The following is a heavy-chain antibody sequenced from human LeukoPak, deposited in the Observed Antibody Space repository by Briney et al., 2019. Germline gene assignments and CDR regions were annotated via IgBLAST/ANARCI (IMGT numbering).Heavy chain of an antibody. V-gene: IGHV3-7*03. D-gene: IGHD6-6*01. CDR2: INSDGSEG. CDR1: GFTFSGFW. Sequence: PGGSLRLSCAVSGFTFSGFWMSWSRQAPGKGLEWVASINSDGSEGYYADVVKGRFTISRDNAKNSLYLQINSLRAEDTAVYYCARSSYSSPSSCWGQGTMVTVSS. CDR3: ARSSYSSPSSC. J-gene: IGHJ3*01.